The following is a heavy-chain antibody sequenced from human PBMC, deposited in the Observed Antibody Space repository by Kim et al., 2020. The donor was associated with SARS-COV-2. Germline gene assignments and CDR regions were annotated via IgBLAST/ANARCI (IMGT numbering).Heavy chain of an antibody. D-gene: IGHD1-26*01. CDR1: GFTVSSNY. Sequence: GGSLRLSCAASGFTVSSNYMNWVRQAPGKGLEWVSIIYVGDSTSYADSVKGRFTISRDNSKNMVHLQMNSLRVEDTAVYYCAREARKALDYWGQGTLVTVSS. V-gene: IGHV3-53*01. CDR3: AREARKALDY. CDR2: IYVGDST. J-gene: IGHJ4*02.